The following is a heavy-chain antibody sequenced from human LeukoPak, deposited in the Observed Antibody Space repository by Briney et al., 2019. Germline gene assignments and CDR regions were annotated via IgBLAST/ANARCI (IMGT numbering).Heavy chain of an antibody. Sequence: GGSLRLSCAASGFTFSSYAMSWVRQAPGKGLEWVSAISGSGGSTYYADSVKGRFTISRDNSKNTLYLQMNGLRAEDTAVYYCANPDGSIAARFDYWGQGTLVTVSS. V-gene: IGHV3-23*01. CDR1: GFTFSSYA. D-gene: IGHD6-6*01. CDR2: ISGSGGST. CDR3: ANPDGSIAARFDY. J-gene: IGHJ4*02.